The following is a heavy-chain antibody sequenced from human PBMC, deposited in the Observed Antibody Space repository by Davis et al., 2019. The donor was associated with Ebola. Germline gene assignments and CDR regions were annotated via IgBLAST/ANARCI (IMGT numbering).Heavy chain of an antibody. CDR3: TTDLRVSTHDY. V-gene: IGHV3-49*04. D-gene: IGHD6-13*01. CDR1: GFTFGDYA. CDR2: TRSKAYGGTT. Sequence: GESLKISCTASGFTFGDYAMSWVRQAPGKGLEWVGFTRSKAYGGTTEYAASVKGRFTISRDDSKNTLYLQMNSLKTEDTAVYYCTTDLRVSTHDYWGQGTLVTVSS. J-gene: IGHJ4*02.